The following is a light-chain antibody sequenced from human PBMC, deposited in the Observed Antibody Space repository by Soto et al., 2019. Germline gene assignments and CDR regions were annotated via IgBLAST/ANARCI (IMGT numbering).Light chain of an antibody. Sequence: QSALTQPASVSGSPGQSITISCTGTSSDVGRYNYVSWYQQYPGKAPKLMIYDVNNRPSGVSNRFSGSKSGNTASLTISGLQAEDEADYYCCSYTTSNTLVFCGGTKLTVL. CDR1: SSDVGRYNY. CDR3: CSYTTSNTLV. CDR2: DVN. V-gene: IGLV2-14*03. J-gene: IGLJ2*01.